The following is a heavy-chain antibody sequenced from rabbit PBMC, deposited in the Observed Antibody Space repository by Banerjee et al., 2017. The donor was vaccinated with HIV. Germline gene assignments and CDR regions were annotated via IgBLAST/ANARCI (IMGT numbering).Heavy chain of an antibody. CDR3: ARDLAGVIGWNFDL. D-gene: IGHD4-1*01. Sequence: QEQLVESGGGLVQPEGSLTLTCTASGFSFSSGYDMCWVRPAPGKGLEWIACIYTGSSGSTYYASWAKGRFTISKTSSTTVTLQMTSLTAADTATYFCARDLAGVIGWNFDLWGPGTLVTVS. V-gene: IGHV1S45*01. J-gene: IGHJ4*01. CDR2: IYTGSSGST. CDR1: GFSFSSGYD.